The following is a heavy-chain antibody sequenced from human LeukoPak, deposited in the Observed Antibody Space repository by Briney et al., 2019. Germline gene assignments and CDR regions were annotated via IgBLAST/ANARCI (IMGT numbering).Heavy chain of an antibody. CDR1: GGSISSSNW. Sequence: SETLSLTCVVSGGSISSSNWWSWVRQPPGKGLEWIGEIYHSGSTNYNPSLKSRVTISVDTSKNQFSLKLRSVTGAETAVYYCAREVGFDFWSGYYYYYYMAVWGKGTTVTVSS. CDR3: AREVGFDFWSGYYYYYYMAV. J-gene: IGHJ6*03. V-gene: IGHV4-4*02. CDR2: IYHSGST. D-gene: IGHD3-3*01.